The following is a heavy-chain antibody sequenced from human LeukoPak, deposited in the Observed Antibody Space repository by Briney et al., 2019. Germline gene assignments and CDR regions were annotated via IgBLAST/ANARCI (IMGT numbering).Heavy chain of an antibody. Sequence: GGSLRLSCAASGFTFSSYSMNWVRQAPGKGLEWVSSISSSSSYIYYADSVKGRFTISRVNAKNSLYLQMNSLRAEDTAVYYCARDLIRYFDWSHDAFDIWGQGTMVTVSS. J-gene: IGHJ3*02. D-gene: IGHD3-9*01. V-gene: IGHV3-21*01. CDR3: ARDLIRYFDWSHDAFDI. CDR1: GFTFSSYS. CDR2: ISSSSSYI.